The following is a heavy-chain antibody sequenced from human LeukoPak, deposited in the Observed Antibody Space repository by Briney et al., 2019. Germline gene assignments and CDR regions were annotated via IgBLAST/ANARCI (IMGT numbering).Heavy chain of an antibody. CDR2: ISGSGGST. D-gene: IGHD2-2*01. Sequence: TGGSLRLSCAASGFTFSSYAMSWVRQAPGKGLEWVSAISGSGGSTYYADSVKGRFTISRDNSKNTLYLQMNSLRAEDTAVYYCARDLLYCSSTSCYGAFDYWGQGTLVTVSS. J-gene: IGHJ4*02. CDR1: GFTFSSYA. V-gene: IGHV3-23*01. CDR3: ARDLLYCSSTSCYGAFDY.